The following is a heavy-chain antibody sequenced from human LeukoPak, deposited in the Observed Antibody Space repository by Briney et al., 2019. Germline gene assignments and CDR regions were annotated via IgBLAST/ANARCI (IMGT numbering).Heavy chain of an antibody. CDR2: ISGSGGNT. V-gene: IGHV3-23*01. Sequence: GGSLRLSCAASGFPFSNYAMSWVRQAPGKGLEWVSAISGSGGNTFYADSVKGRFTISRDNSKNTLYLQMNSLRAEDTAVYYCAEDLMAGHLWLQGYWGQGTLVTVSS. D-gene: IGHD5-18*01. CDR1: GFPFSNYA. CDR3: AEDLMAGHLWLQGY. J-gene: IGHJ4*02.